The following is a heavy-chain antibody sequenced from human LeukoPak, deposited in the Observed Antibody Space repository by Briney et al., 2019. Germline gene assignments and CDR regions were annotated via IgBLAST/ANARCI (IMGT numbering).Heavy chain of an antibody. CDR2: ISSSGSII. CDR3: VRGLKVGATPVGADS. J-gene: IGHJ4*02. D-gene: IGHD1-26*01. Sequence: AGTLSLTCAASGFTVSDYYWSWIRQAPGKGLEWISYISSSGSIIYYAESVKGRFTMSRDNAERSMYLQMNSLRDEDTAMYYCVRGLKVGATPVGADSWGQRTLVIVSS. CDR1: GFTVSDYY. V-gene: IGHV3-11*04.